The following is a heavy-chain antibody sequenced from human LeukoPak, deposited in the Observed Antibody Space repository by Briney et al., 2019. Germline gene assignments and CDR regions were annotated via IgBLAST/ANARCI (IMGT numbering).Heavy chain of an antibody. CDR1: GYTFTNYH. CDR3: ARVGYAGNFFDY. Sequence: GASVTVSCKASGYTFTNYHITWVRQAPGQGLEWMGWISAYSGNTNYAQKLQGRVTMTTDKSTNTAYMELRSLRSDDTAVYYCARVGYAGNFFDYWGQGTLVTVSS. V-gene: IGHV1-18*01. J-gene: IGHJ4*02. D-gene: IGHD4-23*01. CDR2: ISAYSGNT.